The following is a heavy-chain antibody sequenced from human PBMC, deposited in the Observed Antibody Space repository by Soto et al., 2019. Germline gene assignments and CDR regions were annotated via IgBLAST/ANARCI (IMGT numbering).Heavy chain of an antibody. CDR3: VRRWAVESRRSWSTDV. D-gene: IGHD6-13*01. CDR2: IYYIGNT. J-gene: IGHJ6*03. V-gene: IGHV4-59*08. Sequence: PSETLSVTCTVSGGAISSYYLSCIRQPPGKDLEWIGYIYYIGNTNYNPSLKSLVTISVDTSKNQFSLKLSSVTAADTAVYYCVRRWAVESRRSWSTDVWGKGITVPVS. CDR1: GGAISSYY.